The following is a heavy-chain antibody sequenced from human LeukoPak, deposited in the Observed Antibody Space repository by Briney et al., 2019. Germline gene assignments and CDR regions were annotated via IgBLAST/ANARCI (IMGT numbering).Heavy chain of an antibody. CDR2: ISGSGGST. V-gene: IGHV3-23*01. CDR3: AKDRAPIAVAGTPYYFDY. Sequence: GGSLRLSCAASGFTFSSYAMSWVRQAPGKGLEWVSAISGSGGSTYYADSVKGRFTISRDNSKNTLCLQMNSLRAEDTAVYYCAKDRAPIAVAGTPYYFDYWGQGTLVTVSS. J-gene: IGHJ4*02. D-gene: IGHD6-19*01. CDR1: GFTFSSYA.